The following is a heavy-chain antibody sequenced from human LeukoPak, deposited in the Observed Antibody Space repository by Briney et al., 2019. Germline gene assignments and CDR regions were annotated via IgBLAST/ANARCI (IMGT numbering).Heavy chain of an antibody. V-gene: IGHV3-23*01. CDR1: GFTFSSYA. D-gene: IGHD1-26*01. CDR2: ISARGDRT. Sequence: GGSLRLSCGASGFTFSSYAMSWVRQTPGKGLEWVSAISARGDRTDHADSVKGRLTISRDNSKNTLYVQMNNLRAEDTAVYYCAKAPIAGAPRGYYFDYWGQGALVTVSS. CDR3: AKAPIAGAPRGYYFDY. J-gene: IGHJ4*02.